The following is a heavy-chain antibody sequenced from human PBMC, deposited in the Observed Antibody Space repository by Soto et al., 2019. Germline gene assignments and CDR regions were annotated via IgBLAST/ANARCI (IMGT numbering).Heavy chain of an antibody. J-gene: IGHJ4*02. CDR1: GYTFSSYG. V-gene: IGHV1-18*01. D-gene: IGHD1-1*01. CDR3: ARLEHNFGPHDY. CDR2: ISVHNGYT. Sequence: QVQLAQSGAEVKKPGASVTVSCKAAGYTFSSYGISWVRQAPGQGLEWVGWISVHNGYTKYATELQGRVTMTTDTSTSTAYMELRSLRSDDSAVYYCARLEHNFGPHDYWGQGTLVTVTS.